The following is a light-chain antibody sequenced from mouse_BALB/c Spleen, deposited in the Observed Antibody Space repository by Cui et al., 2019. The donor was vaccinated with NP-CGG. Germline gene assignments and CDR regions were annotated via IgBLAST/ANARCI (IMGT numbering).Light chain of an antibody. J-gene: IGLJ1*01. Sequence: QAVVTQESALTTSPGETVTLTCRSSTGAVTTSNYANWVQEKPDHLFTGLIGGTNNRAPGVPARFSGSLLGDKAALTTTGAQTEDEAIYFCALWYSNHWVFGGGTKLTVL. CDR3: ALWYSNHWV. CDR2: GTN. V-gene: IGLV1*01. CDR1: TGAVTTSNY.